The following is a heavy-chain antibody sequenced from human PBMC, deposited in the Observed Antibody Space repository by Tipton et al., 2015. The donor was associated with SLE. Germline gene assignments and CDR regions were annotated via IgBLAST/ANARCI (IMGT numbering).Heavy chain of an antibody. CDR1: GDSISNRHW. CDR3: ARDPATAETRNYYDY. J-gene: IGHJ4*02. D-gene: IGHD1-7*01. Sequence: PGLVKPSGTLSLTCAVSGDSISNRHWWSWVRQPPGKELEWIGEIHHSGTTNYNPSLKSRVTMSVDKSKNQFSLKLTSVTAADTAVYYCARDPATAETRNYYDYWGQGTLVTVSS. V-gene: IGHV4-4*02. CDR2: IHHSGTT.